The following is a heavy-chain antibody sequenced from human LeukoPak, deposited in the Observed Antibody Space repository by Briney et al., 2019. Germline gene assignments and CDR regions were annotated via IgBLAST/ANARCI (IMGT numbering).Heavy chain of an antibody. CDR2: INHSGST. D-gene: IGHD3-9*01. J-gene: IGHJ4*02. V-gene: IGHV4-34*01. CDR3: ARGSPLLRYFD. Sequence: SETLSLTCAVYGGSFSGYYWSWIRQPPGKGLEWIGEINHSGSTNYNPSLKSRVTISVDTSKNQYSLKLSSVTAADTAVYYCARGSPLLRYFDWGQGTLVTVSS. CDR1: GGSFSGYY.